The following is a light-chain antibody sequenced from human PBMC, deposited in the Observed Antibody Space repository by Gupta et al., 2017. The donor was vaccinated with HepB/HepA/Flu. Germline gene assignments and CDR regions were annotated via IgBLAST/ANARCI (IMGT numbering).Light chain of an antibody. CDR3: MQARQTLFT. J-gene: IGKJ3*01. CDR1: QSLLHSNGYNY. V-gene: IGKV2-28*01. Sequence: DIVIAHSPLSLRVPRGEPSSISCRSRQSLLHSNGYNYLAWYLQKPGQSPQLLIYLGSNRASGVPDRFSGSGSGTDFTLKISRVEAEDVGVYYCMQARQTLFTFGPGTKVDIK. CDR2: LGS.